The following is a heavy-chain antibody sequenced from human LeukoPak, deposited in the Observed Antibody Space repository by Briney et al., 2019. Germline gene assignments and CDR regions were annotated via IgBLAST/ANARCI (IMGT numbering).Heavy chain of an antibody. CDR1: GSTSSSYA. CDR2: ISGRGGST. V-gene: IGHV3-23*01. CDR3: AKDGPPRIAVAGRPDY. Sequence: GGSLTLSCAASGSTSSSYAMSWVRQPPGKGLEWVSAISGRGGSTDYADPVKGRFTISRDNSKNPQYLQIHSLRAEDTAVYYCAKDGPPRIAVAGRPDYWGQGTLVTVSS. D-gene: IGHD6-19*01. J-gene: IGHJ4*02.